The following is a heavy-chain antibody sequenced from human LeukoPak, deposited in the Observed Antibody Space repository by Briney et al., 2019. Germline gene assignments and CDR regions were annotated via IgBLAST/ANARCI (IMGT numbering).Heavy chain of an antibody. D-gene: IGHD2-2*02. CDR2: TSSSSSYI. V-gene: IGHV3-21*01. CDR1: GFTFSSYS. CDR3: ARDRIPAAITGDAFDI. Sequence: PGGSLRLSCAASGFTFSSYSMNWVRQAPGKGLEWVSSTSSSSSYIYYADPVKGRFTISRDNAKNSLYLQMNSLRAEDTAVYYCARDRIPAAITGDAFDIWGQGTMVTVSS. J-gene: IGHJ3*02.